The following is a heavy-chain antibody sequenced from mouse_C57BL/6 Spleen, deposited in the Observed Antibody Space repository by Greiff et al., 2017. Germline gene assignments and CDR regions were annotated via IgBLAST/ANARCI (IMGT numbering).Heavy chain of an antibody. Sequence: QVQLQQPGAELVKPGASVKKSCKASGYNFTSYWITWVKQRHGQGLEWIGDIYPGSGSTNYNEKFKSKATLTVDTSSSTAYMQLSSLTSEDSAVYYCARYDYDEGFAYCGQGTLVTVSA. V-gene: IGHV1-55*01. CDR2: IYPGSGST. D-gene: IGHD2-4*01. CDR1: GYNFTSYW. CDR3: ARYDYDEGFAY. J-gene: IGHJ3*01.